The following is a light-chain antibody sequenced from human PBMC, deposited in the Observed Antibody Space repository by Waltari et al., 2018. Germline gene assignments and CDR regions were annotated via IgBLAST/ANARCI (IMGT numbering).Light chain of an antibody. CDR2: AAS. CDR3: QQVNSYPFT. Sequence: DIQLTQSPSYVSASVGDRVTITCRASQDISNWLARYLQRPGEAPKLLIYAASILQSGVPSRFSGSGSGSDYTPTITSMQPDDFGSYHCQQVNSYPFTFGQGTKLEI. V-gene: IGKV1D-12*01. CDR1: QDISNW. J-gene: IGKJ2*01.